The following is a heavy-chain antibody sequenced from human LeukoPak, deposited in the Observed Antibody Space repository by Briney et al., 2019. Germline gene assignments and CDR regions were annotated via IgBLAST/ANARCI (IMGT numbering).Heavy chain of an antibody. Sequence: PETLSLTCTVSGGSFNSSNHYWAWIRQPPGKGLEWTGNIFYSGSTFSTPSLKSRVTISLDTSKKHFSLKVTSVTAADTAVYYCARGEVMVIAANYFDPWGQGALVTVSS. V-gene: IGHV4-39*07. CDR3: ARGEVMVIAANYFDP. J-gene: IGHJ5*02. D-gene: IGHD2-15*01. CDR1: GGSFNSSNHY. CDR2: IFYSGST.